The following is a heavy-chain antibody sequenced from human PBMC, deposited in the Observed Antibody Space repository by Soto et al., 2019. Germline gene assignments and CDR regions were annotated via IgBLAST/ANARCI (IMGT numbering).Heavy chain of an antibody. J-gene: IGHJ5*02. CDR3: ARGSPTIQLHWFDP. V-gene: IGHV3-48*01. D-gene: IGHD5-18*01. Sequence: PGGSLRLSCAASGFTFSSYSMNWVRQAPGKGLEWVSYISTSSSTIYYADSVKGRFIISRDNAKNSLYLQMNSLRAEDTAVYYCARGSPTIQLHWFDPWGQGT. CDR2: ISTSSSTI. CDR1: GFTFSSYS.